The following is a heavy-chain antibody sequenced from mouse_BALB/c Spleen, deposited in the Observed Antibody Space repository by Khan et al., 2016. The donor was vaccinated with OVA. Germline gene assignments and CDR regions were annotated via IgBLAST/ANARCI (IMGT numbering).Heavy chain of an antibody. CDR3: ARDVSRYNYAMDY. Sequence: QLEESGPGLVKPSQSLSLTCTVTGYSITSDYAWNWIRQFPGNKLEWMGYISSSGSTNYNPALKSRISITRDTSKNQFFLQLNSVTTEDTATYYCARDVSRYNYAMDYRGQGTSVTVSS. V-gene: IGHV3-2*02. CDR2: ISSSGST. J-gene: IGHJ4*01. CDR1: GYSITSDYA. D-gene: IGHD1-3*01.